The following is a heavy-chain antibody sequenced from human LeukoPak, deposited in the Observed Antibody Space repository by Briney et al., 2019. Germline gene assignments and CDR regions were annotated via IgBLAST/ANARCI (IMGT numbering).Heavy chain of an antibody. CDR3: ARGRDDGYCSSTSCYTGWFDP. V-gene: IGHV3-74*01. J-gene: IGHJ5*02. D-gene: IGHD2-2*02. CDR1: GFTFSSYW. CDR2: INSDGSST. Sequence: GGSLRLSCAASGFTFSSYWMHWVRQAPGKGLVWVSRINSDGSSTSYADSVKGRFTISRDNAKNTLYLQMNSLRAEDTAVYYCARGRDDGYCSSTSCYTGWFDPWGQGTLVTVSS.